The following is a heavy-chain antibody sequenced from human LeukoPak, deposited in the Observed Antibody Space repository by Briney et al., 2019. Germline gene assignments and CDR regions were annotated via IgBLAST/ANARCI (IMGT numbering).Heavy chain of an antibody. CDR2: ISGSGGST. CDR1: GFTLSSYA. Sequence: GGSLRLSCAASGFTLSSYAMSWVRQAPGKGLEWVSAISGSGGSTYYADSVKGRFTISRDNSKNTLYLQMNSLRAEDTAVYYCATNYYDFWSGYKDWGQGTLVTVSS. D-gene: IGHD3-3*01. CDR3: ATNYYDFWSGYKD. J-gene: IGHJ4*02. V-gene: IGHV3-23*01.